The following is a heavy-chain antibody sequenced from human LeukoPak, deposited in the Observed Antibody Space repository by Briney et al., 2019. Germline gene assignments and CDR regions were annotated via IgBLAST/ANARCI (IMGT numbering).Heavy chain of an antibody. Sequence: PGGSLRLSCAASGFTFSSYWMSWVCQAPGKGLEWVANIKQDGSEKYYVDSVKGRFTISRDNAKNSLYLQMNSLRAEDTAVYYCARDRFSSAWYHQGPPDYWGQGTLVTVSS. CDR3: ARDRFSSAWYHQGPPDY. D-gene: IGHD6-19*01. J-gene: IGHJ4*02. V-gene: IGHV3-7*01. CDR1: GFTFSSYW. CDR2: IKQDGSEK.